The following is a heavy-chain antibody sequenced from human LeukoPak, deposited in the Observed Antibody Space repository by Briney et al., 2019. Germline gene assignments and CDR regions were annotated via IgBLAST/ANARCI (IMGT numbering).Heavy chain of an antibody. Sequence: GESLKISCKGSGYTFNTYWIGWVRQMPGKGLEWMGIIYPGDSDTRYSPSFQGQVTISADKSITTAYRQWSSLKASDTAMYYCARQEYNTSGYSIRYWGQGTLVTVSS. J-gene: IGHJ4*02. CDR3: ARQEYNTSGYSIRY. CDR1: GYTFNTYW. CDR2: IYPGDSDT. D-gene: IGHD3-22*01. V-gene: IGHV5-51*01.